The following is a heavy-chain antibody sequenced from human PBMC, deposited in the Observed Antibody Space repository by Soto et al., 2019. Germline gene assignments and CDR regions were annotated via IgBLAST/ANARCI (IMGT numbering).Heavy chain of an antibody. Sequence: PGGSLRLSCAASGFTFSSYSMNWVRQAPGKGLEWVSSISSSSSYIYYADSVKGRFTISRDNAKNSLYLQMNSLRAEDTAVYYCARVAPQDRVAATSLSNYYYYYMDVWGKGTTVTVSS. CDR1: GFTFSSYS. V-gene: IGHV3-21*01. J-gene: IGHJ6*03. CDR3: ARVAPQDRVAATSLSNYYYYYMDV. CDR2: ISSSSSYI. D-gene: IGHD2-15*01.